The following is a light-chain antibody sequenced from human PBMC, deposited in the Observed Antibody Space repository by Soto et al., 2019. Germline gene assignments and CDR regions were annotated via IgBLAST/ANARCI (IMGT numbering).Light chain of an antibody. CDR2: LNSDGSH. J-gene: IGLJ2*01. Sequence: QPVLTQSPSASASLGASVKLTCTLSSGHSSYAIAWHQQQPEKGPRYLMKLNSDGSHSKGDGIPDRFSGSSSGAERYLTISSLQSEDEADYYRQTWGTGMRVFGGGTKVTVL. V-gene: IGLV4-69*01. CDR1: SGHSSYA. CDR3: QTWGTGMRV.